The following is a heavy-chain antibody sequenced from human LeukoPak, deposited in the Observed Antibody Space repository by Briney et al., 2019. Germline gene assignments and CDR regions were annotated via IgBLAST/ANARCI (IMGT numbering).Heavy chain of an antibody. CDR1: GFTFGSYA. CDR2: ITGSGDST. CDR3: AKAGPSYFDY. V-gene: IGHV3-23*01. Sequence: GGSLRLSCAASGFTFGSYAMSWVRQAPGKGLEWVSAITGSGDSTYYADSVRGRFTFSRDNSKNTLYLQMNSLRAEDTAVYYCAKAGPSYFDYWGQGTLVTVSS. J-gene: IGHJ4*02.